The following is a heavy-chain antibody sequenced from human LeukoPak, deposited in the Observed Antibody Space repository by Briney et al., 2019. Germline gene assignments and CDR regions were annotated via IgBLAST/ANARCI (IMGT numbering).Heavy chain of an antibody. J-gene: IGHJ6*02. CDR2: IFHTGST. D-gene: IGHD1-26*01. V-gene: IGHV4-59*08. CDR1: GGSISSYY. CDR3: ARHQHAGREHYYGIDV. Sequence: TSETLSLTCTVSGGSISSYYWAWIRQPPGKGLEWIGYIFHTGSTNYNPSLKRRLTISVDTSRNQFSLRPSSVTAADTAVYYCARHQHAGREHYYGIDVWGQGTTVSVSS.